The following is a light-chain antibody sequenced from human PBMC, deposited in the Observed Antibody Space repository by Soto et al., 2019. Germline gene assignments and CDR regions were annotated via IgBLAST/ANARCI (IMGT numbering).Light chain of an antibody. CDR2: HVT. J-gene: IGLJ1*01. V-gene: IGLV2-14*03. CDR3: GQYDTTSLLV. CDR1: SSDVGAYNY. Sequence: QSVLTQPASVSGSPGQSIAISCTGTSSDVGAYNYVSWYQHHPGKAPKLMIYHVTNRPSGVSDRFSGSTSGNTASLTISRLRVDAEVDIYCGQYDTTSLLVFGTGTTVPVL.